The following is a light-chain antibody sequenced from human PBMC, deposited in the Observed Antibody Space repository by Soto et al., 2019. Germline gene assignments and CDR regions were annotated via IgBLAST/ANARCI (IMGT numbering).Light chain of an antibody. V-gene: IGKV3-20*01. CDR1: QSVSSKY. CDR2: GAS. Sequence: ETVLTQSPGTLSLSPGERATLSCRASQSVSSKYLAWYQQKPGQAPRLVIYGASNRATGLPDRFSGSGSGTEFTLTISRLEPEDFALYYCHHYGSSFGGGTRVEFK. J-gene: IGKJ4*01. CDR3: HHYGSS.